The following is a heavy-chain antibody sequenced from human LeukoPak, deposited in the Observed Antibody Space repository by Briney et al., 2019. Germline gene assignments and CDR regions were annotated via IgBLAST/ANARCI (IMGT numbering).Heavy chain of an antibody. CDR1: GFTFSNAW. Sequence: GGSLRLSCAASGFTFSNAWMSWVRQAPGKGLEWVSRIKSKTDGGTTDYTAPVKGRFTISRDDSKNTLYLRMNSLKTEDTAVYYCALGGDYFDYWGQGTLVTVSS. CDR3: ALGGDYFDY. J-gene: IGHJ4*02. V-gene: IGHV3-15*01. CDR2: IKSKTDGGTT. D-gene: IGHD3-16*01.